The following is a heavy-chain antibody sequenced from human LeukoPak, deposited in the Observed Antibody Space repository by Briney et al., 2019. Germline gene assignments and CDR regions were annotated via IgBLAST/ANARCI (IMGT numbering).Heavy chain of an antibody. Sequence: ASVKVSCKASGYTFTSYDINWVRQATGQGLEWMGWMNPNSGNTGYAQKFQGRVTMTRNTSISTAYMELSSLRSEDTAVYYCARVGWYRGKNYFDYWGQGTLVTVSS. CDR3: ARVGWYRGKNYFDY. CDR2: MNPNSGNT. CDR1: GYTFTSYD. D-gene: IGHD6-19*01. J-gene: IGHJ4*02. V-gene: IGHV1-8*01.